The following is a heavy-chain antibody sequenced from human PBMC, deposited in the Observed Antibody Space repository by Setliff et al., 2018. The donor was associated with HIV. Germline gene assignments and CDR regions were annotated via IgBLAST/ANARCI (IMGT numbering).Heavy chain of an antibody. Sequence: SVKVSCKASGGTFSSYAISWVRQAPGQGLEWMGGIIPIFGTANYAQKFQGRVTITADESMSTAYMELSSLRSEDTAVYYCARGDTPSYYYYYYMDVWGKGTTVTVSS. CDR3: ARGDTPSYYYYYYMDV. CDR2: IIPIFGTA. V-gene: IGHV1-69*13. D-gene: IGHD2-15*01. CDR1: GGTFSSYA. J-gene: IGHJ6*03.